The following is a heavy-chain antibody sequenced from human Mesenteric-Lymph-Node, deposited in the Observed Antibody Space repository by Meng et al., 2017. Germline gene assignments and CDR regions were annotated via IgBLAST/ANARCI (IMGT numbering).Heavy chain of an antibody. V-gene: IGHV6-1*01. J-gene: IGHJ4*02. CDR2: TYYKSKWYN. CDR1: GDSVSTNSAA. Sequence: QVHLQPSGPGLVKPSQTLSLTCAISGDSVSTNSAAWNWIWQSPSGGLEWLGRTYYKSKWYNDYAESVKSRITINPDTSKNQFSLQLNSVTPEDTAVYYCARDPAAFDFWGQGILVTVSS. CDR3: ARDPAAFDF. D-gene: IGHD6-25*01.